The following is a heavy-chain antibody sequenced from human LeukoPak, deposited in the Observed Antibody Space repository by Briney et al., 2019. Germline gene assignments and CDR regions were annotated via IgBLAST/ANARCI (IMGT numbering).Heavy chain of an antibody. D-gene: IGHD6-19*01. CDR3: TRGINHSSGRFTRPEDYFDY. Sequence: SETLSLTCTVSGGSISSYYWSWIRQPPGKGLEWIGYIYYSGSTNYNPSLKSRVTISVDTSKNQFSLKLSSVTAADTAVYYCTRGINHSSGRFTRPEDYFDYWGQGTLVTVSS. J-gene: IGHJ4*02. CDR2: IYYSGST. V-gene: IGHV4-59*01. CDR1: GGSISSYY.